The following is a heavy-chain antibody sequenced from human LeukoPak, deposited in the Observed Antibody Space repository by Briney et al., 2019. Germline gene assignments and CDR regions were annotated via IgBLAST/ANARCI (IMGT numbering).Heavy chain of an antibody. Sequence: PSETLSLTCTVSGGSISSYYWSWIRQPPGKGLEWIGYIHYSGTTNYNPSLKSRVTISVDTSKNQFSLKLSSVTAADTAVYYCARIRRGYSYGEYYFDYWGQGTLVTVSS. CDR2: IHYSGTT. CDR3: ARIRRGYSYGEYYFDY. V-gene: IGHV4-59*01. CDR1: GGSISSYY. D-gene: IGHD5-18*01. J-gene: IGHJ4*02.